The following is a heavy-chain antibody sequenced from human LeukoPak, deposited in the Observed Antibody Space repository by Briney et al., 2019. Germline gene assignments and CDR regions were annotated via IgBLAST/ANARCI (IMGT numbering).Heavy chain of an antibody. CDR3: ARQLGSFSSTIFYADKVAY. CDR2: IYYSGRT. CDR1: GGSISSSSYY. V-gene: IGHV4-39*01. J-gene: IGHJ4*02. D-gene: IGHD2-2*01. Sequence: SETLSLTCTVSGGSISSSSYYWGWIRQPPGKGLEWIGSIYYSGRTYYTPSLQTPLTISVDTSKHQFSLQLTSLTSAYTAVYHCARQLGSFSSTIFYADKVAYCGQGTLFTVSS.